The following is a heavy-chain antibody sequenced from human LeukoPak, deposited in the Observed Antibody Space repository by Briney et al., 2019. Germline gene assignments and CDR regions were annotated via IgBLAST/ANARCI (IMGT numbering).Heavy chain of an antibody. D-gene: IGHD3-10*01. CDR1: GYTFTSYD. CDR2: MNPNSGNT. J-gene: IGHJ4*02. V-gene: IGHV1-8*01. Sequence: ASVKVSCKASGYTFTSYDINWVRQATGQGLEWMGWMNPNSGNTGYAQKFQGRVTMTRDMSTSTVYMELSSLRSEDTAVYYCARDGGTYYHDYWGQGTLVTVSS. CDR3: ARDGGTYYHDY.